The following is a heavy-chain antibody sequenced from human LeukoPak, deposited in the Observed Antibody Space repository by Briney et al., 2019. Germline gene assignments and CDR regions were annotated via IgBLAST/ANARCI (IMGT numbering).Heavy chain of an antibody. V-gene: IGHV3-23*01. CDR3: AKALTYYYYYMDV. Sequence: GGSLRLSCAASGFTFNNCSMNWVRQAPGKGLEWVSAISGSGGSTYYADSVKGRFTISRDNSKNTLYLQMNSLRAEDTAVYYCAKALTYYYYYMDVWGKGTTVTISS. D-gene: IGHD4/OR15-4a*01. J-gene: IGHJ6*03. CDR1: GFTFNNCS. CDR2: ISGSGGST.